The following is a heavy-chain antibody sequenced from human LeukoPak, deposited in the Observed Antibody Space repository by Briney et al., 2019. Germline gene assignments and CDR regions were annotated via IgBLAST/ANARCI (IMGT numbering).Heavy chain of an antibody. CDR3: ARDRALLWFGESLYY. CDR1: GFTFSSYG. CDR2: IWYDGSNK. D-gene: IGHD3-10*01. V-gene: IGHV3-33*01. J-gene: IGHJ4*02. Sequence: PGRSLRLSCAASGFTFSSYGMHWVRQAPGKGLEWVAVIWYDGSNKYYADSVKGRFTISRDNSKNTLYLQMNSLRAEDTAVYYCARDRALLWFGESLYYWGQGTLVTVSS.